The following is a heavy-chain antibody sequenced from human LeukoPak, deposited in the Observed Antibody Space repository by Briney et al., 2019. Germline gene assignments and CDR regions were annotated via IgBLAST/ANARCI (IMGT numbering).Heavy chain of an antibody. CDR1: GFTFSSYA. CDR2: ISGSGGST. J-gene: IGHJ3*02. V-gene: IGHV3-23*01. CDR3: ARGHYSSTSGVAFDI. D-gene: IGHD2-2*01. Sequence: GGSLRLSCAASGFTFSSYAMSWVRQAPGKGLEWVSAISGSGGSTYYADSVKGRFTISRDNSRNTLYLQMNSLRAEDTAVYYCARGHYSSTSGVAFDIWGQGTMVTVSS.